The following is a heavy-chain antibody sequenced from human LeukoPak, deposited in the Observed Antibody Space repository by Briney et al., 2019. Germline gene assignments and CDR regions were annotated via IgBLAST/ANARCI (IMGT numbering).Heavy chain of an antibody. CDR1: GFTFSSYW. J-gene: IGHJ4*02. CDR3: ARDLTMTDY. CDR2: IYYSGST. Sequence: GSLRLSCAASGFTFSSYWMSWVRQPPGKGLEWIGSIYYSGSTYYNPSLKSRVTISVDTSKNQFSLKLSSVTAADTAVYYCARDLTMTDYWGQGTLVTVSS. V-gene: IGHV4-39*07. D-gene: IGHD4/OR15-4a*01.